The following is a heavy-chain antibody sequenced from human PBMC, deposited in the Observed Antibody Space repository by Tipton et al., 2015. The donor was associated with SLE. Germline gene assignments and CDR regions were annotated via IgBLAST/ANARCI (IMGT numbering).Heavy chain of an antibody. CDR1: GGSISSYY. CDR3: ARHASSWYFHFDY. CDR2: IYYSGST. Sequence: TLSLTCTVSGGSISSYYWSWIRQPLGKGLEWIGYIYYSGSTDYNRSLKSRVTISVDTSKNQFSLKLRSVTAADTAIYYCARHASSWYFHFDYWGQGTLITVSS. V-gene: IGHV4-59*01. D-gene: IGHD6-13*01. J-gene: IGHJ4*02.